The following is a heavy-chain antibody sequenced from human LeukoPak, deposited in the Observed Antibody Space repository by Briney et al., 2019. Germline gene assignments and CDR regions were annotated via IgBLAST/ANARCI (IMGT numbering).Heavy chain of an antibody. V-gene: IGHV3-53*01. CDR3: ARSRDGRGDY. CDR2: IYTGDTT. D-gene: IGHD5-24*01. J-gene: IGHJ4*02. CDR1: GFTVSNTY. Sequence: SGGSLRLSCAASGFTVSNTYVNWARQAPGKGLEWLSVIYTGDTTAYADSVKGRFTISRDNAKNTLYLQMNSLRADDTAVYYCARSRDGRGDYWGQGTLVTVSS.